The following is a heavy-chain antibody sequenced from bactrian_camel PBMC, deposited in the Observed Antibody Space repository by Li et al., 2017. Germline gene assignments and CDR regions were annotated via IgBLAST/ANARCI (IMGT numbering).Heavy chain of an antibody. V-gene: IGHV3S55*01. Sequence: HVQLVESGGDSVQAGDSLTLSCPTSEFTFDYDGMGWYRQAPGKEREGVAAIDSDGSTSYTDSVKGRFTISQDNAKNTVYLQMNSLKPEGTAMYYCCIRFCDATRDSWGQGTQVTVS. CDR2: IDSDGST. CDR3: CIRFCDATRDS. J-gene: IGHJ4*01. CDR1: EFTFDYDG. D-gene: IGHD1*01.